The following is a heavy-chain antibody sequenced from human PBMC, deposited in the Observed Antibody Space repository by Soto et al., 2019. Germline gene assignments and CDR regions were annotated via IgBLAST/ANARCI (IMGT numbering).Heavy chain of an antibody. V-gene: IGHV4-34*01. CDR3: AATPLRGVVPAAISSTYYYYYGMDV. J-gene: IGHJ6*02. CDR1: GGSFSGYY. CDR2: INHSGST. Sequence: SETLSLTCAVYGGSFSGYYWSWIRQPPGKGLEWIGEINHSGSTNYNPSLKSRVTISVDTSKNQFSLKLSSVTAADTAVYYCAATPLRGVVPAAISSTYYYYYGMDVWGQGTTVTVSS. D-gene: IGHD2-2*02.